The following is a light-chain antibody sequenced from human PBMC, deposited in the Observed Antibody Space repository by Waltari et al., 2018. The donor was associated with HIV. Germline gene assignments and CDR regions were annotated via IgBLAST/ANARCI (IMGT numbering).Light chain of an antibody. CDR2: QAS. V-gene: IGKV1-5*03. Sequence: DIQVTQSPSILSASVGQRVTMTCRTSQDIENWLAWYQHKPGLAPKLLIYQASTLQRGVPSRFVGKGSGTQFTLVISAVQPDDFAIYYCQQYNGQSYTFGQGTRL. CDR3: QQYNGQSYT. CDR1: QDIENW. J-gene: IGKJ2*01.